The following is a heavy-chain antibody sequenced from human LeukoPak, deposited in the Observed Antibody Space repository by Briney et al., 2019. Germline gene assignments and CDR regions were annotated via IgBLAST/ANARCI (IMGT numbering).Heavy chain of an antibody. CDR1: GGSFSGYY. J-gene: IGHJ3*02. Sequence: SETLSLTCAVYGGSFSGYYWSWIRQPPGKGLEWIGEINHSGSTNYNPSLKSRVTISVDTSKNQFSLKLSSVTAADRAVYYCTSLSAFDIWGQGTMVTVSS. CDR2: INHSGST. D-gene: IGHD2/OR15-2a*01. V-gene: IGHV4-34*01. CDR3: TSLSAFDI.